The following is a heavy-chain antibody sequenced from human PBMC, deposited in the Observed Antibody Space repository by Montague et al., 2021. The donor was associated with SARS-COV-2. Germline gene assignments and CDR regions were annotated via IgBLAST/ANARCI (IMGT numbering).Heavy chain of an antibody. D-gene: IGHD1-26*01. Sequence: TLSLTCTVSGASISTGIYYWSWIRQPAGKGLEWIGRIRTTGHTDYNSSLESRVFMSVDTSTNQFSLSLTSVTAADTAVYFCARFGSETHEFDLWGQGTLVTVSS. CDR1: GASISTGIYY. CDR2: IRTTGHT. J-gene: IGHJ4*02. V-gene: IGHV4-61*02. CDR3: ARFGSETHEFDL.